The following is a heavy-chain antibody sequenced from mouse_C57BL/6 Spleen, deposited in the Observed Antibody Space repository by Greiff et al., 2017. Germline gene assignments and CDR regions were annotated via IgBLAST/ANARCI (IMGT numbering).Heavy chain of an antibody. CDR1: GFSLTSYG. V-gene: IGHV2-2*01. CDR2: IWSGGST. CDR3: DRDTTGYFHY. J-gene: IGHJ2*01. Sequence: VQVVESGPGLVQPSQRLSITCTVSGFSLTSYGVHWVRQSPGKGLEWLGVIWSGGSTDYNAAFISRLSISKDNSKSQVFFKMNSLQADDTAIYSCDRDTTGYFHYWRQGTTLTVSS. D-gene: IGHD2-14*01.